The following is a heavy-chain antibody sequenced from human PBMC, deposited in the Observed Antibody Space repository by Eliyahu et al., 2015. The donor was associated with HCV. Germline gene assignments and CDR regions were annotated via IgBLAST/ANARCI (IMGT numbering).Heavy chain of an antibody. Sequence: QVQLVESGGGLITPGGSLRLSCAASGFTFSDYYMNWIRQAPGKGLEWVSYITSSGSTIYYADSVKGRFTISRDNAKNSLSLQMNSLRAEDTAVYYCARVHAATYGMDVWGQGTTVTVSS. CDR2: ITSSGSTI. D-gene: IGHD1-26*01. J-gene: IGHJ6*02. CDR3: ARVHAATYGMDV. V-gene: IGHV3-11*01. CDR1: GFTFSDYY.